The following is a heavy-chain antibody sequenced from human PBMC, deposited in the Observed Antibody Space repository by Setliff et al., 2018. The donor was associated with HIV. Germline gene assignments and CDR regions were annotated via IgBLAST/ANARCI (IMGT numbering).Heavy chain of an antibody. CDR1: GYSLTNNY. Sequence: ASVKVSCKASGYSLTNNYMHWVRQAPGQGLEWMGIINTSGGSAGYAEKFQGRVTMTRDTSTSTVYMELSSLRSEDTAVYYCARDPELSDNYYGSGGPLNYWGQGALVTVSS. D-gene: IGHD3-10*01. CDR2: INTSGGSA. CDR3: ARDPELSDNYYGSGGPLNY. J-gene: IGHJ4*02. V-gene: IGHV1-46*01.